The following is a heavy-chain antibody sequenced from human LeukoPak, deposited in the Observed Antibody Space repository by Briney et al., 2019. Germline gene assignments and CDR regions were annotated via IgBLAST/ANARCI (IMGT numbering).Heavy chain of an antibody. CDR3: ARDKGVAARPVFDS. CDR1: GFTFSTYA. CDR2: ISASGGNT. Sequence: PGGSLRLSCAASGFTFSTYAMTWVRQAPGKGLEWVSSISASGGNTDNADSVKGRFTISRDNSKNPLYLQMNSLRAEDTALYYCARDKGVAARPVFDSWGRGTLVTVSS. V-gene: IGHV3-23*01. D-gene: IGHD6-6*01. J-gene: IGHJ4*02.